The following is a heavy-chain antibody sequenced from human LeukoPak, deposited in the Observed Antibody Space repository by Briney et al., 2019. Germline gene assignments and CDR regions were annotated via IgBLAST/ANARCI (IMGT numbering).Heavy chain of an antibody. CDR1: GFTVSSNY. CDR3: AKYYYDSSGYYHYYYYYMDV. D-gene: IGHD3-22*01. CDR2: IYSGGST. J-gene: IGHJ6*03. Sequence: GGSLRLSCAASGFTVSSNYMSWVRQAPGKGLEWVSVIYSGGSTYYADSVKGRFTISRDNSKNTLYLQMNSLRAEDTAVYYCAKYYYDSSGYYHYYYYYMDVWGKGTTVTVSS. V-gene: IGHV3-66*02.